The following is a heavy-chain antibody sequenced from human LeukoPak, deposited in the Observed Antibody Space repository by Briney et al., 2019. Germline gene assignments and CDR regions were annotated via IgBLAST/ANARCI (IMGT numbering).Heavy chain of an antibody. J-gene: IGHJ4*02. CDR1: GFNFNRYA. Sequence: GGSLRLSCAASGFNFNRYAFHWVRQAPGMGLEWVALISYDGSNKYYADSVRGRFTISRDDPKNTLYLQMNSLKPEDTAVYYCVRELLVDYWGQGTLVTVSS. V-gene: IGHV3-30-3*01. D-gene: IGHD2/OR15-2a*01. CDR2: ISYDGSNK. CDR3: VRELLVDY.